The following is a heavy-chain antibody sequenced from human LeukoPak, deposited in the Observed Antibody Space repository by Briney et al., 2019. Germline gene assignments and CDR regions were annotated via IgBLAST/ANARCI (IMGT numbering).Heavy chain of an antibody. Sequence: ASVKVSCKASGYTFTSYYMHWVRQAPGQGLERMGIINPSGGSTSYAQKFQGRVTMTRDMSTSTVYMELSSLRSEDTAVYYCARGTQNDYYDSSGYWDYWGQGTLVTVSS. D-gene: IGHD3-22*01. CDR1: GYTFTSYY. CDR3: ARGTQNDYYDSSGYWDY. CDR2: INPSGGST. J-gene: IGHJ4*02. V-gene: IGHV1-46*01.